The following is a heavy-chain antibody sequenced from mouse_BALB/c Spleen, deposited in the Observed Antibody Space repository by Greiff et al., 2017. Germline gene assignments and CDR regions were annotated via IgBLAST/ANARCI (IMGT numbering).Heavy chain of an antibody. CDR1: GFTFSDYY. CDR2: ISDGGSYT. V-gene: IGHV5-4*02. Sequence: EVKLMESGGGLVKPGGSLKLSCAASGFTFSDYYMYWVRQTPEKRLEWVATISDGGSYTYYPDSVKGRFTISRDNAKNNLYLQMSSLKSEDTAMYYCARSPGLYYAMDYWGQGTSVTVSS. CDR3: ARSPGLYYAMDY. J-gene: IGHJ4*01. D-gene: IGHD3-3*01.